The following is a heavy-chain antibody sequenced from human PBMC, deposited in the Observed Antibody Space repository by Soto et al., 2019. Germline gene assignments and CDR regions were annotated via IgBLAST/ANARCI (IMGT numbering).Heavy chain of an antibody. CDR3: ARDMSDPEDYYYYYGMDV. V-gene: IGHV3-33*01. Sequence: QVQLVESGGGVVQPGRSLRLSCAASGFTFSSYGMHWVRQAPSKGLEWVAVIWYDGSNKYYADSVKGRFTISRDNSKNTLYLQMNSLRAEDTAVYYCARDMSDPEDYYYYYGMDVWGQGTTVTVSS. CDR1: GFTFSSYG. CDR2: IWYDGSNK. D-gene: IGHD2-21*02. J-gene: IGHJ6*02.